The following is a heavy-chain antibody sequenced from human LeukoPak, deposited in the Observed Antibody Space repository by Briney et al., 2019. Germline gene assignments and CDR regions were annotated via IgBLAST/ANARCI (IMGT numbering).Heavy chain of an antibody. CDR2: MSAGGASI. CDR3: AKDSGGTYFYYYYYMDV. CDR1: GFSFSTYA. D-gene: IGHD1-26*01. J-gene: IGHJ6*03. V-gene: IGHV3-23*01. Sequence: PGGSLRLSCAASGFSFSTYAMSWVRQAPGKRLEWLSAMSAGGASIYYVDSVKGRFTVSRDNSKNTLYLHMNSLRAEDTAVYYCAKDSGGTYFYYYYYMDVWGKGTSVTVSS.